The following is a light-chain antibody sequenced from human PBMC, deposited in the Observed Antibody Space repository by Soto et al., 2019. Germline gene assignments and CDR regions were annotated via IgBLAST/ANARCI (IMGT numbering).Light chain of an antibody. CDR2: GNN. J-gene: IGLJ1*01. CDR1: SANIGAGYD. Sequence: QSALTQPHSMSGAPGQRVTISCTGTSANIGAGYDVHWYQQLPGMAPKLLIYGNNKRPSGVPDRFSGSKSGTSASLAITGLQAEDEADYYCQSYDSTLSGLYVLGTGTKLTVL. CDR3: QSYDSTLSGLYV. V-gene: IGLV1-40*01.